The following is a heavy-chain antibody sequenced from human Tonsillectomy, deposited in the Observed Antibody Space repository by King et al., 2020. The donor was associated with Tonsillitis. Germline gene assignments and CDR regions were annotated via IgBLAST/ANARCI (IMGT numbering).Heavy chain of an antibody. CDR2: ITDSGGST. CDR1: GFTFSIYS. V-gene: IGHV3-23*04. CDR3: AKDGGVAAGQGDC. D-gene: IGHD6-13*01. J-gene: IGHJ4*02. Sequence: VQLVQSGGGLVQPGGSLRLSCAASGFTFSIYSMSWVRQAPGKGLEWVSAITDSGGSTYYADSVKGRFTMSRDNSKKTLYLEMNSLRVEDTAVYFCAKDGGVAAGQGDCWGQGTLVTVSS.